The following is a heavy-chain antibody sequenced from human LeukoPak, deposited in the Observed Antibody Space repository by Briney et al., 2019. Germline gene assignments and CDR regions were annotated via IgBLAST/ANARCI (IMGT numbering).Heavy chain of an antibody. CDR3: ARGKTYYDISKDAFDI. CDR1: SGSISSYY. CDR2: IYYSGST. Sequence: SETLSLTCTVSSGSISSYYWSWTRQPPGKGLEWIGYIYYSGSTNYNPSLKSRVTISVDTSKNQFSLKLSSVTAADTAVYYCARGKTYYDISKDAFDIWGQRTMVTVSS. J-gene: IGHJ3*02. V-gene: IGHV4-59*01. D-gene: IGHD3-22*01.